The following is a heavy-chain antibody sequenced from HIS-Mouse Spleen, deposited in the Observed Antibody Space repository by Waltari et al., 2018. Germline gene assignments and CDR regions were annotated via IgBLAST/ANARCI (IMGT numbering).Heavy chain of an antibody. V-gene: IGHV4-39*07. CDR2: SYYRGTT. CDR1: GGSISSSSYY. J-gene: IGHJ5*02. Sequence: QLQLQESGPGLVKPSETLSLTCTVPGGSISSSSYYWVWIRQPPGKGVEWYGSSYYRGTTDYTPSLKSRVTRSVDTSKNQFSLKLRSVTAADTAVYYWARNPPYSSSWYDWFDPWGQGTLVTVSS. D-gene: IGHD6-13*01. CDR3: ARNPPYSSSWYDWFDP.